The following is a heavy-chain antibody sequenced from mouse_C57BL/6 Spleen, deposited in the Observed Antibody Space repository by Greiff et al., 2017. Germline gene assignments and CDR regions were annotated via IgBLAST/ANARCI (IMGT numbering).Heavy chain of an antibody. CDR1: GYSITSGYY. CDR2: ISYDGSN. V-gene: IGHV3-6*01. CDR3: ARGEGYYFDY. J-gene: IGHJ2*01. Sequence: VQLQQSGPGLVKPSQSLSLTCSVTGYSITSGYYWNWIRQFPGNKLEWMGYISYDGSNNYNPSLKNRISITRDTSKNQFFLKLNSVTTEDTATYYCARGEGYYFDYWGQGTTLTVSS.